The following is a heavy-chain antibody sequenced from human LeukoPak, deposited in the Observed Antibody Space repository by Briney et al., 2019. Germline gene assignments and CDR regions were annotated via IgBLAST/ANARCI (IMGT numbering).Heavy chain of an antibody. D-gene: IGHD3-22*01. Sequence: GGSLRLSCAASGFTFSSYAMSWVRQAPGKGLEWGSGMSGSGGSTNYADSVKGRFTISRDNSKNTLYLQMNSLRAEDTAVYYCAKDYYYDRSGDNAFDIWGQGTMVTVSS. CDR3: AKDYYYDRSGDNAFDI. CDR2: MSGSGGST. J-gene: IGHJ3*02. V-gene: IGHV3-23*01. CDR1: GFTFSSYA.